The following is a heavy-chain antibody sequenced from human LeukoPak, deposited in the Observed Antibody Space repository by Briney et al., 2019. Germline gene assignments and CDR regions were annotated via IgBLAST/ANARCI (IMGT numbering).Heavy chain of an antibody. CDR1: GGSFSGYY. D-gene: IGHD2-2*01. J-gene: IGHJ5*02. Sequence: SETLSLTCDVYGGSFSGYYWSWSRQPPGKGLEWIGYIYYSGSTNYNPSLKSRVTISVDTSKNQFSLKLSSVTAADTAVYYCARAGRYCSSTSCKRFDPWGQGTLVTVSS. CDR3: ARAGRYCSSTSCKRFDP. CDR2: IYYSGST. V-gene: IGHV4-59*01.